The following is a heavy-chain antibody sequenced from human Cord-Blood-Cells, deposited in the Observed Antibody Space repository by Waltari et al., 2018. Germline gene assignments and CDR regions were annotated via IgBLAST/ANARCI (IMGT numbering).Heavy chain of an antibody. J-gene: IGHJ3*02. Sequence: QVQLVVSGGGVVQPGRSLGLSCAASGFTFRSDGLHWVRQAPGKGLEWVAVISYDGSNKYYADSVKGRFTISRDNSKNTLYLQMNSLRAEDTAVYYCAKDLESAARGAFDIWGQGTMVTVSS. CDR2: ISYDGSNK. V-gene: IGHV3-30*18. D-gene: IGHD6-6*01. CDR3: AKDLESAARGAFDI. CDR1: GFTFRSDG.